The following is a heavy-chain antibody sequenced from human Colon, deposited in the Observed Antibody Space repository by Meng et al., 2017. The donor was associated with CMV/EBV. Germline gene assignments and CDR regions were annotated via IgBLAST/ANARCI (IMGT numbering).Heavy chain of an antibody. J-gene: IGHJ3*02. Sequence: GESLKISCAASGFTFSSYSMNWVRQAPGKGLEWVSSISSSSSYIYYADSVKGRFTISRDNAKKSLSLEMNNVRAEDTAVYYCVRTAVFEGIVHDAFDIWGQGTLVTVSS. CDR3: VRTAVFEGIVHDAFDI. CDR2: ISSSSSYI. CDR1: GFTFSSYS. D-gene: IGHD3-3*01. V-gene: IGHV3-21*01.